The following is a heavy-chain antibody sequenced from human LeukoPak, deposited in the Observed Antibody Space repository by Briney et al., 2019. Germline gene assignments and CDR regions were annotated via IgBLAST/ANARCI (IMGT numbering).Heavy chain of an antibody. J-gene: IGHJ4*02. CDR2: ITTSDGNT. CDR1: GFTFTSYW. V-gene: IGHV3-23*01. Sequence: GGSLRLSCAASGFTFTSYWMHWVRQAPGKGLEWVSTITTSDGNTYYADSVKGRFTVSRDNSKNTLFLQMNSLRAEDTAVYYCAKDGGLWVSAHWGDSWGRGTLVTVSS. CDR3: AKDGGLWVSAHWGDS. D-gene: IGHD7-27*01.